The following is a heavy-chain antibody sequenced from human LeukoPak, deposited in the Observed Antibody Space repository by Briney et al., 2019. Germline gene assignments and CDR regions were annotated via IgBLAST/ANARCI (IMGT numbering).Heavy chain of an antibody. Sequence: PSETLSLTRTVSGGSISSGGYYWSWIRQHPGKGLEWIGYFYYSGSTYYNPSLKSRVTISVDTSKNQFSLKLSSVTAADTAVYYCEGNYDSSGFFDYWGQGTLVTVSS. V-gene: IGHV4-31*03. CDR1: GGSISSGGYY. D-gene: IGHD3-22*01. J-gene: IGHJ4*02. CDR2: FYYSGST. CDR3: EGNYDSSGFFDY.